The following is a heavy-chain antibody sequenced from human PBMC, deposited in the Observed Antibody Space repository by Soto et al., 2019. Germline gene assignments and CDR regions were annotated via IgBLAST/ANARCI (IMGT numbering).Heavy chain of an antibody. D-gene: IGHD1-1*01. J-gene: IGHJ5*02. CDR1: GFTFSSYT. Sequence: GGSLRLSCAASGFTFSSYTMNWVRQAPGKGLEWVSYISSTSTYIYYADSVKGRFTISRDNAKNSLYLQMNSLRAEDTAVYYCARDPRGTHNWFDPWGLGTLVTVSS. V-gene: IGHV3-21*01. CDR2: ISSTSTYI. CDR3: ARDPRGTHNWFDP.